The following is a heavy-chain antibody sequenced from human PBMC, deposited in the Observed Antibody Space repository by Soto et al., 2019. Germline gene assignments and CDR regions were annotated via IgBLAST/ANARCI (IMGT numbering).Heavy chain of an antibody. CDR1: GYNFMRYG. Sequence: QVQLVQSGAEVKKPGASVKVSCKASGYNFMRYGSTWVRQAPGQGLEWMGWINVDNGETKYPQKIQGRVTMTTDTSTSTVYMELRSLTSDDTAVYYCARWISGGYSDWFDPWGHGTLVTVSS. CDR3: ARWISGGYSDWFDP. V-gene: IGHV1-18*04. CDR2: INVDNGET. J-gene: IGHJ5*02. D-gene: IGHD1-26*01.